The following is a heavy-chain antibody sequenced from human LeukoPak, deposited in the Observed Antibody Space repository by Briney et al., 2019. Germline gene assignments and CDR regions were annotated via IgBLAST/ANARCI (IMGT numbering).Heavy chain of an antibody. V-gene: IGHV3-48*01. J-gene: IGHJ4*02. Sequence: GGSLRLSCAASGFTFSSYSMNWVRQAPGKGLEWVSYISSSSSTIYYADSVKGRFTISRDNAKNSLYLQMNSLRAEDTAVYYCERAGDGYSDYWGQGTLVTVSS. CDR2: ISSSSSTI. D-gene: IGHD3-22*01. CDR1: GFTFSSYS. CDR3: ERAGDGYSDY.